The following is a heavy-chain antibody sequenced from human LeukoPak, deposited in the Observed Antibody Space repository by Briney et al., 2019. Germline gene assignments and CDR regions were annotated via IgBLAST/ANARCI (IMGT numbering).Heavy chain of an antibody. J-gene: IGHJ3*02. V-gene: IGHV5-51*01. CDR1: RYRFTSYW. CDR2: IYPGDSDT. Sequence: GESLKISCVGSRYRFTSYWIGWVRQMPGKGLEYMRIIYPGDSDTRYSPSFQGQVTISADKSISTAYLQWSSLQASDTAMYYCATGYGSGRGAFDIWGQGTMVTVSS. CDR3: ATGYGSGRGAFDI. D-gene: IGHD6-19*01.